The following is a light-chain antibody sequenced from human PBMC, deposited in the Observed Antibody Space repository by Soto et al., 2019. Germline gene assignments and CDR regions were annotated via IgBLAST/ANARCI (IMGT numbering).Light chain of an antibody. CDR1: QSGSDSY. Sequence: ESVFTESPCTLSLSPGERATLSCRASQSGSDSYLAWYQQKPGQHPRLLIYGVSSRGYGIPDRFSGSGSGTDFTLTISSLQPDDFATYYCQQYNSYSPLTFAGGAKVAIK. V-gene: IGKV3-20*01. CDR2: GVS. J-gene: IGKJ4*01. CDR3: QQYNSYSPLT.